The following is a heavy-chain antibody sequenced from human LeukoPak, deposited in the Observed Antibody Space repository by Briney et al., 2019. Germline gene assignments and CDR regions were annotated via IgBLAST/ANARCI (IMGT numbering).Heavy chain of an antibody. D-gene: IGHD2/OR15-2a*01. CDR2: IQRTTAGGTT. J-gene: IGHJ4*02. CDR1: GFTFSDAW. Sequence: GGSLRLSCAASGFTFSDAWMSWVRQAPGKGLEWVGRIQRTTAGGTTDYSAPVKGRFTISRDDSKDTLYLQMNSLKTEDTAVYYCTTFLQTVNNCWGQGTLVTVSS. V-gene: IGHV3-15*01. CDR3: TTFLQTVNNC.